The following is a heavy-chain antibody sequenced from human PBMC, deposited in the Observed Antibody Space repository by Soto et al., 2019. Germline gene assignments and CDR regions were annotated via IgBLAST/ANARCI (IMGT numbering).Heavy chain of an antibody. Sequence: GGSLRLSCAASGFTFSSYAMSWVRQAPGKGLEWVSGISGSGISTYYADSVRGRFTISRDNSKNTLYLQMNSLRAEDTAVFYCAKDMQYYSFWGQGTLVTVSS. J-gene: IGHJ1*01. CDR2: ISGSGIST. D-gene: IGHD2-15*01. CDR1: GFTFSSYA. V-gene: IGHV3-23*01. CDR3: AKDMQYYSF.